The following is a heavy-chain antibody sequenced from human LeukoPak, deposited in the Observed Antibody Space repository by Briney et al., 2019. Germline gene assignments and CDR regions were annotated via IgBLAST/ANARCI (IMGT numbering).Heavy chain of an antibody. CDR2: IIPIFGTA. CDR3: ARASATDYGDYVPYYYYGMDV. Sequence: GASVKVSCKASGGTFSSYAISWVRQAPGQGLEWMGGIIPIFGTANYAQKFQGRVTITADESTSTAYMELSSLRSEDTAVYYCARASATDYGDYVPYYYYGMDVWGQGTTVTVSS. V-gene: IGHV1-69*13. D-gene: IGHD4-17*01. J-gene: IGHJ6*02. CDR1: GGTFSSYA.